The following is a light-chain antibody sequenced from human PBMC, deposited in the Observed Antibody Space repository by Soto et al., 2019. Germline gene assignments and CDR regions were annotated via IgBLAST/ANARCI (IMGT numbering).Light chain of an antibody. Sequence: QSVLTQPASVSWSPGQSITISCTGTSSDVGGYNYVSWYQQHPGKAPKLMIYEVSNRPSGVSNRFSGSKSGSTASLTISGLQAEDEADYYCSSYTSSSPYVFRTGTKVTVL. CDR3: SSYTSSSPYV. CDR1: SSDVGGYNY. J-gene: IGLJ1*01. CDR2: EVS. V-gene: IGLV2-14*01.